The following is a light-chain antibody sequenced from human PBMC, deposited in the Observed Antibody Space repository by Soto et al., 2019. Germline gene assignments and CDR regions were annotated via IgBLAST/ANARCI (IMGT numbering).Light chain of an antibody. CDR3: QNYDSAPIT. Sequence: DIQMTQSPSSLSASLGNRVSISCRASQGITNHLAWYQQKPGKAPKVLIYAASTLQPGVPSRFSGSGSGTDFTLSINSLQPDDIATYYCQNYDSAPITFGQGTRLEIK. CDR2: AAS. V-gene: IGKV1-27*01. J-gene: IGKJ5*01. CDR1: QGITNH.